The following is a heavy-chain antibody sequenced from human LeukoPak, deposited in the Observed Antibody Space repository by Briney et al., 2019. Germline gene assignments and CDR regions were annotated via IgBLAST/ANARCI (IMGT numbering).Heavy chain of an antibody. D-gene: IGHD2-15*01. CDR3: ARDSRYCSGGSCYSTDWFDP. CDR2: INAGNGNA. Sequence: ASVKVSCKASGYTFTSYAMHWVCQAPGQRLEWMGWINAGNGNAKYSQKFQGRVTITRDTSASTAYMELSSLRSEDTAVYYCARDSRYCSGGSCYSTDWFDPWGQGTLVTVSS. CDR1: GYTFTSYA. V-gene: IGHV1-3*01. J-gene: IGHJ5*02.